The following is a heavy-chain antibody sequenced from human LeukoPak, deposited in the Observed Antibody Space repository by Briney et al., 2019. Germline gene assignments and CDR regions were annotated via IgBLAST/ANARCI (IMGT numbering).Heavy chain of an antibody. CDR2: IYHSGST. Sequence: KPSETLSLTCTVSGYSISSGYYWGWIRQPPGKGLEWIGSIYHSGSTNYNPSLKSRVTISVDTSKNQFSLELSSVTAADTAVYYCARVNYYGSGSPATADYWGQGTLVTVSS. CDR3: ARVNYYGSGSPATADY. V-gene: IGHV4-38-2*02. J-gene: IGHJ4*02. D-gene: IGHD3-10*01. CDR1: GYSISSGYY.